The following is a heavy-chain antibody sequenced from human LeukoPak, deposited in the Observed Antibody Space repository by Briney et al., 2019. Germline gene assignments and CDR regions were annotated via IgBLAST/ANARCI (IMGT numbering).Heavy chain of an antibody. CDR3: ARVGSKSIAARHNDY. J-gene: IGHJ4*02. D-gene: IGHD6-6*01. CDR2: ISSSSSYI. V-gene: IGHV3-21*01. Sequence: PGGSLRLSCAASGFTFSSYSMNWVCQAPGKGLEWVSSISSSSSYIYYADSVKGRFTISRDNAKNSLYLQMNSLRAEDTAVYYCARVGSKSIAARHNDYWGQGTLVTVSS. CDR1: GFTFSSYS.